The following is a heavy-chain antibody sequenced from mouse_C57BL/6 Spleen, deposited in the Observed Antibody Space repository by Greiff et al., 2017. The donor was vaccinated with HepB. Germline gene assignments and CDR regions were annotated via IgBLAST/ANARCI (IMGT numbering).Heavy chain of an antibody. J-gene: IGHJ2*01. CDR3: ARTHYDYDDCDY. CDR1: GYTFTSYT. CDR2: INPSSGYT. V-gene: IGHV1-4*01. D-gene: IGHD2-4*01. Sequence: VQLQQSGAELARPGASVKMSCKASGYTFTSYTMHWVNQRPGQGLEWIGYINPSSGYTKYNQKFKDKATLTADKSSSTAYMQLSSLTSEDSAVYYCARTHYDYDDCDYWGQGTTLTVSS.